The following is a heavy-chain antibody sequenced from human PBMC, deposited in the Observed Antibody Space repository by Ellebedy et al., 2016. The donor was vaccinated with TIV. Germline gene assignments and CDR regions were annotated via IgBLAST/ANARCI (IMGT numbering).Heavy chain of an antibody. CDR2: IYQDGSFQ. CDR1: GFSFRSYW. Sequence: PGGSLRLSCTASGFSFRSYWMSWVRQAPGKGPEWVANIYQDGSFQYYLDSVKGRFTISRDNANKSLFLQMNSLRVEDTAVYYCARRGSYGDYAVQVNSWFDTWGQGTLVSVSS. CDR3: ARRGSYGDYAVQVNSWFDT. D-gene: IGHD4-17*01. J-gene: IGHJ5*02. V-gene: IGHV3-7*01.